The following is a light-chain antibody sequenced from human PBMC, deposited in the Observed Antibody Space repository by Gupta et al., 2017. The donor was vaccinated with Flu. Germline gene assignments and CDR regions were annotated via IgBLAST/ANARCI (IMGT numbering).Light chain of an antibody. CDR3: QQYQSYRT. CDR1: QNINTW. CDR2: KAS. Sequence: DIQMTQSPSILSASIGDTVTVTCRASQNINTWLAWYQQKPGRAPNVLIYKASTLKNGVSSRFRGSGSGTTFTLTITSLQPDDSAIYYCQQYQSYRTFGQGTKVEI. V-gene: IGKV1-5*03. J-gene: IGKJ1*01.